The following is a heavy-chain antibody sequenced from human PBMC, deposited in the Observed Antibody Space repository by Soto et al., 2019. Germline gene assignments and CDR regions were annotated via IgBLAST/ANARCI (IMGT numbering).Heavy chain of an antibody. CDR2: IYPGDSDT. J-gene: IGHJ6*02. Sequence: GESLKISCKGSGYSFTSYWIGWVRQMPGKGLELMGIIYPGDSDTRYSPSFQGQVTISADKSISTAYLQWSSLKASDTAMYYCARTAAAGKYYYGLAVWGQGTTVSVSS. CDR3: ARTAAAGKYYYGLAV. CDR1: GYSFTSYW. V-gene: IGHV5-51*01. D-gene: IGHD6-13*01.